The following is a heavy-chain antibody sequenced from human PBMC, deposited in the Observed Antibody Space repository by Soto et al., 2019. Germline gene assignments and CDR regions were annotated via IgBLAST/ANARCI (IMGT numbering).Heavy chain of an antibody. CDR1: GFTFSSYS. D-gene: IGHD4-17*01. CDR3: ARAQPRDDYGDYGSDY. CDR2: ISSSSSTI. Sequence: GGSLRLSCAASGFTFSSYSMNWVRQAPGKGLEWVSYISSSSSTIYYADSVKGRFTISRDNAKNSLYLQMNSLRAEDTAVYYCARAQPRDDYGDYGSDYWGQGTLVTVSS. J-gene: IGHJ4*02. V-gene: IGHV3-48*01.